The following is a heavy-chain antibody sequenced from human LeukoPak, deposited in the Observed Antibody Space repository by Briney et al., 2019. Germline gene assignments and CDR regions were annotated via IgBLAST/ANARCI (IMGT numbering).Heavy chain of an antibody. V-gene: IGHV4-34*01. D-gene: IGHD6-19*01. Sequence: PSETLSLTCAVYGGSFSGYYWSWIRQPPGKGLEWIGEINHSGSTNYNPSLKSRVTMSVDTSKNQFSLKLSSVTAADTAVYYCARDRTGYSSGWYGFAFDIWGQGTMVTVSS. CDR2: INHSGST. J-gene: IGHJ3*02. CDR1: GGSFSGYY. CDR3: ARDRTGYSSGWYGFAFDI.